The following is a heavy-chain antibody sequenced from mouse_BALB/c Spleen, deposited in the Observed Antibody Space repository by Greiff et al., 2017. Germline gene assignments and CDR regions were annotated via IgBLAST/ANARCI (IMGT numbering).Heavy chain of an antibody. V-gene: IGHV1-12*01. J-gene: IGHJ4*01. CDR3: ARGEVRRAMDY. D-gene: IGHD2-14*01. Sequence: QVQLQQPGAELVKPGASVKMSCKASGYTFTSYNMHWVKQTPGQGLEWIGAIYPGNGDTSYNQKFKGKATLTADKSSSTAYMQLSSLTSEDSAVYYCARGEVRRAMDYWGQGTSVTVSS. CDR2: IYPGNGDT. CDR1: GYTFTSYN.